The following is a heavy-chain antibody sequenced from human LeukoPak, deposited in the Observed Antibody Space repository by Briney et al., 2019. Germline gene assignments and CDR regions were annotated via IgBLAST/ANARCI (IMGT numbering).Heavy chain of an antibody. CDR3: AIDLRESYHDILTGYYGDGMDV. CDR2: ISGSGSNT. Sequence: GGSLRLSCAASVSGFTFSNFAMSWVRQAPGKGLEWVAAISGSGSNTYSADSVKGRFTISRDNSKNTLYLQMNSLRAEDTAVSYCAIDLRESYHDILTGYYGDGMDVWDQGTTVTVSS. J-gene: IGHJ6*02. V-gene: IGHV3-23*01. CDR1: VSGFTFSNFA. D-gene: IGHD3-9*01.